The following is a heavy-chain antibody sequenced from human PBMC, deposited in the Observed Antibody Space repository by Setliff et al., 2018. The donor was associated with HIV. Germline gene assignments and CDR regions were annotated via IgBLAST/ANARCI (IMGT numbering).Heavy chain of an antibody. V-gene: IGHV4-4*08. CDR2: FYTSGSP. CDR1: GGSFTTYY. Sequence: PSETLSLTCTVSGGSFTTYYWSWLRQPPGKELEWIGYFYTSGSPYYSPSFKSRVTMSVDTSKNQFSLKINSVTAADTALYYCARPPAEYSVRGVPALFEFWGLGALVTVSS. CDR3: ARPPAEYSVRGVPALFEF. D-gene: IGHD3-10*01. J-gene: IGHJ4*02.